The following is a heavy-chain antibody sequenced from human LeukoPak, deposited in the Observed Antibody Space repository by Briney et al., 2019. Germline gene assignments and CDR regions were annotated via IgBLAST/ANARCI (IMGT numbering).Heavy chain of an antibody. CDR2: IKQDGSEK. D-gene: IGHD1-26*01. CDR3: ARYISGSHYRGVY. CDR1: GFTFSSYW. V-gene: IGHV3-7*01. Sequence: GGSLRLSCAASGFTFSSYWMSWVRQAPGKGLEWVANIKQDGSEKYYVDSVKGRFTISRDNARNSLYLQMNSLRAEDTAVYYCARYISGSHYRGVYWGQGTLVTVSS. J-gene: IGHJ4*02.